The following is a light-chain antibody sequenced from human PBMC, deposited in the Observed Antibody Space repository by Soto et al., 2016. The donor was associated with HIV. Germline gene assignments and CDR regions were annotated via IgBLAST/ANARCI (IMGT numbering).Light chain of an antibody. CDR3: QVWDGIIDPPHVA. Sequence: SYELTQPPSVSVAPGKTARITCGANNIGSKNVHWYQQKSGQAPVVVVQDDSDRPSGISERFSGSSSGNTATLTISRVEAGDEADYYCQVWDGIIDPPHVAFGGGTQLTVL. CDR2: DDS. CDR1: NIGSKN. V-gene: IGLV3-21*03. J-gene: IGLJ2*01.